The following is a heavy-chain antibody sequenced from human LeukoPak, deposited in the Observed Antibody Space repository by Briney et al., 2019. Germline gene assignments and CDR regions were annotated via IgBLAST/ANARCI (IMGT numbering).Heavy chain of an antibody. CDR1: RGSISTYY. CDR2: ISTGGST. D-gene: IGHD1-1*01. J-gene: IGHJ4*02. Sequence: SETLSLTCTISRGSISTYYWSWIQQPPGKGLEWIGYISTGGSTNYNPSLKSRVTISVDTSKNQFSLNLSSVTAADTAVYYCARRRTTGTTGYFDYWGQGTLVTVSS. V-gene: IGHV4-4*09. CDR3: ARRRTTGTTGYFDY.